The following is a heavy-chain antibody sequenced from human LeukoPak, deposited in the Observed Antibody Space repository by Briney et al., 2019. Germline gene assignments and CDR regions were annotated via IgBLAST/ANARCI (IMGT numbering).Heavy chain of an antibody. J-gene: IGHJ4*02. CDR3: ARDQEGFDY. CDR2: IYPRDGST. V-gene: IGHV1-46*01. Sequence: ASVKVSCKASGYTFTSYGISWVRQAPGQGLEWMGMIYPRDGSTSYAQKFQGRVTVTRDTSTSTVHMVLSGLRSEDTAVYYCARDQEGFDYWGQGTLVTVSS. CDR1: GYTFTSYG.